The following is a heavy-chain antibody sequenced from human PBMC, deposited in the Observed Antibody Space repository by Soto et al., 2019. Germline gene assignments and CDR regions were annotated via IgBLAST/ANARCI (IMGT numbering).Heavy chain of an antibody. CDR3: VKEARYSSGGNSYFLFRHV. Sequence: EVQLLESGGGLVQPGGSLRLSCAASGFTFSSYAMSWVRQAPGKGLEWVSAISGSGGSTYYADSVKGRFTISRDNSMNPWEQQKTSRRPRDTAVYLCVKEARYSSGGNSYFLFRHVWGKVPTVTPSS. V-gene: IGHV3-23*01. CDR1: GFTFSSYA. D-gene: IGHD6-25*01. J-gene: IGHJ6*04. CDR2: ISGSGGST.